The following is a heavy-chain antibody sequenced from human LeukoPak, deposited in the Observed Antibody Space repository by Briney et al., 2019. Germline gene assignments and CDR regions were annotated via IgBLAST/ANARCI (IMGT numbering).Heavy chain of an antibody. CDR3: ARVLLSSNWFDP. CDR2: INPNSGGT. D-gene: IGHD2-15*01. CDR1: GYPFTGYY. Sequence: ASVKVFCKSSGYPFTGYYMHWVRQAPGQGLEWMGWINPNSGGTNYAQKFQRRVTMTRETSISTPYMELSRLKSDATAVYYCARVLLSSNWFDPWGQGTLVTVSS. V-gene: IGHV1-2*02. J-gene: IGHJ5*02.